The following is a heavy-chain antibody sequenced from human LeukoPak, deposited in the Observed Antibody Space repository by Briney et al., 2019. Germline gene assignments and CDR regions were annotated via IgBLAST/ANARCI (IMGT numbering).Heavy chain of an antibody. D-gene: IGHD1-14*01. V-gene: IGHV3-23*01. Sequence: GGSLRLSCAASGFPFNTYAMTWVRQAPGKGLEYIPVFRPIGTNTYYASSVKGRFTIPRDDSRTTVYLQMSSLRAEDTAIYYCAKLAFYETSAPLRDIDFWGQGTLVTVSS. J-gene: IGHJ4*02. CDR3: AKLAFYETSAPLRDIDF. CDR1: GFPFNTYA. CDR2: FRPIGTNT.